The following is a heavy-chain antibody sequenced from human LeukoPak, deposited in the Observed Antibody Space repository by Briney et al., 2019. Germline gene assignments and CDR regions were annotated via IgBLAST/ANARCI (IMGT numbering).Heavy chain of an antibody. V-gene: IGHV4-34*01. D-gene: IGHD4-4*01. CDR3: AGGPLTVTTFIFAFDI. Sequence: SGTLSLTCAASGGSFSGYCWSWIRQPPGKGLEWIAEINHGGSTNYNPSLKSRVTISVDTSKNQFSLKLSSVTAAATAVYYCAGGPLTVTTFIFAFDIWGQGTMVTVSS. CDR2: INHGGST. J-gene: IGHJ3*02. CDR1: GGSFSGYC.